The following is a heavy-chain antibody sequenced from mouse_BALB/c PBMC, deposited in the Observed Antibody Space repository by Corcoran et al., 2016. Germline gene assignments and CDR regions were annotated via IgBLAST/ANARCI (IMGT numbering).Heavy chain of an antibody. CDR2: INPYTGEP. J-gene: IGHJ2*01. V-gene: IGHV9-3-1*01. Sequence: QIQLVQSGPELKKPGETVKISCKASGYTFTNYGMNWVKQAPGKCLKWMGWINPYTGEPTYAEDFKGRFAFSLETSASTAYLQLKNLKIEDTATYFCANCNYFDYCAQGTTLTVSS. CDR3: ANCNYFDY. CDR1: GYTFTNYG.